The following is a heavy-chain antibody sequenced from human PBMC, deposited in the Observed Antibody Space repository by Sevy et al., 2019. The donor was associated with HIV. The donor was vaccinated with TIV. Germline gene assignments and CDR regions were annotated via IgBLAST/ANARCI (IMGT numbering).Heavy chain of an antibody. D-gene: IGHD6-6*01. V-gene: IGHV3-7*03. CDR3: ARDEYSSSSGGYDY. Sequence: GGSLRLSCAASGFTFSSYWMSWVRQAPGKGLEWVANIKQDGSEKYNVDSVKGRITISRDNAKNSLYLQMNSLRAEDTSVYYCARDEYSSSSGGYDYWGQGTLVTVSS. J-gene: IGHJ4*02. CDR1: GFTFSSYW. CDR2: IKQDGSEK.